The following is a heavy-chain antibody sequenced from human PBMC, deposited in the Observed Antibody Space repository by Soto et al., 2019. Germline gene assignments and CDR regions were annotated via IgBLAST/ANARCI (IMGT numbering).Heavy chain of an antibody. D-gene: IGHD5-18*01. J-gene: IGHJ5*01. CDR2: IIPIFRTA. CDR1: GGTFSSYA. V-gene: IGHV1-69*13. Sequence: ASVKVSCKASGGTFSSYAISWVRQAPGQGLEWMGGIIPIFRTANSAQKFRGRVTITADESTSTAYMELSSLRSDDTAVYYCARAGRGYSYAIHSNWFESWGQGTLVTVSS. CDR3: ARAGRGYSYAIHSNWFES.